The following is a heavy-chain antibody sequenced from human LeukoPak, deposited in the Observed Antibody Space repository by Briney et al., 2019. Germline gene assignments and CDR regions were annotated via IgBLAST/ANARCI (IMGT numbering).Heavy chain of an antibody. D-gene: IGHD6-6*01. CDR1: GGSISSSSDY. CDR3: ASRMYSSSSRLNFDY. J-gene: IGHJ4*02. Sequence: PSETLSLTCTVSGGSISSSSDYWGWIRQPPGKGLEWIGSIYYSGSTYYNPSLKSRVTISVDASKNQFSLKLSSVTAADTAVYYCASRMYSSSSRLNFDYWGQGTLVTVSS. CDR2: IYYSGST. V-gene: IGHV4-39*01.